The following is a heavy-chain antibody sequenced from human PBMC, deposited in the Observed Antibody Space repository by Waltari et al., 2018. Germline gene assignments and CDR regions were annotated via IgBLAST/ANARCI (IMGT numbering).Heavy chain of an antibody. CDR3: ARERISSSWASYFDY. D-gene: IGHD6-13*01. CDR1: GGTFSSYA. V-gene: IGHV1-69*08. CDR2: IIPIFGTA. Sequence: QVQLVQSGAEVKKPGSSVKVSCKASGGTFSSYAISWVRQAPGQGLEWMGRIIPIFGTANYSQKFQGRVTITADKSTSTAYMELSSLRSEDTAVYYCARERISSSWASYFDYWGQGTLVTVSS. J-gene: IGHJ4*02.